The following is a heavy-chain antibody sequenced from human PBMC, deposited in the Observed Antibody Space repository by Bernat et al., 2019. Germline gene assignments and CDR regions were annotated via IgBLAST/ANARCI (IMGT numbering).Heavy chain of an antibody. CDR2: LLSDGSDE. CDR1: GFTFGSYG. V-gene: IGHV3-33*01. CDR3: ARAGFGTVSYFYYYMDV. D-gene: IGHD1-1*01. Sequence: QVQLVESGGAVVQPGRSLRLSCAASGFTFGSYGMHWVRRAPGKGLEWVALLLSDGSDEYYADSVKGRFTISRDISKNALYLQMNRLRVEDTAVYFCARAGFGTVSYFYYYMDVWGKGTTVAVSS. J-gene: IGHJ6*03.